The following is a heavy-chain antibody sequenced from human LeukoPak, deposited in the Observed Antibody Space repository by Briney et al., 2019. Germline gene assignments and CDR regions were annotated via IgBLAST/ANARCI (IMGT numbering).Heavy chain of an antibody. J-gene: IGHJ3*02. CDR1: GFTFSSYD. V-gene: IGHV3-13*05. Sequence: GGSLRLSCAASGFTFSSYDMHWVRQPTGKGLEWVSAIGTAGDPYYPGSVKGRFTISRENAKNSLYLQMISLRAGDTAVYYCARGLRYCSGGSCYNSDAFDIWGQGTMVTVSS. CDR2: IGTAGDP. D-gene: IGHD2-15*01. CDR3: ARGLRYCSGGSCYNSDAFDI.